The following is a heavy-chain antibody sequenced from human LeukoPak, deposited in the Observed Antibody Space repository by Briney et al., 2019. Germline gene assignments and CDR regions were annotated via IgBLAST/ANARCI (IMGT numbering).Heavy chain of an antibody. V-gene: IGHV3-21*04. J-gene: IGHJ5*02. D-gene: IGHD3-9*01. CDR2: ISSSSSYI. CDR3: AKESKRGSTGYPHNWFDP. Sequence: GGSLRLSCAASGFTFSSYSMNWVRQAPGKGLEWVSSISSSSSYIYYADSVKGRFTISRDNAKNSLYLQMNSLRAEGTAVYYCAKESKRGSTGYPHNWFDPWGQGTLVTVSS. CDR1: GFTFSSYS.